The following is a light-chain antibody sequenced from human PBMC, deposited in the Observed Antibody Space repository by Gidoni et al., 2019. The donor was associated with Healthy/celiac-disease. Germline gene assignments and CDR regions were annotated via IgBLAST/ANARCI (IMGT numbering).Light chain of an antibody. Sequence: DIQMTQSPSTLSASVGDRVTITCRASQSISSWLAWYQQKPGKDPKLLIYKASSLESGVPSRLSGSGSGTEFTLTISSLQPDDFATYYCQQYNSYSPLTFXGXTKVEIK. CDR1: QSISSW. CDR2: KAS. J-gene: IGKJ4*01. CDR3: QQYNSYSPLT. V-gene: IGKV1-5*03.